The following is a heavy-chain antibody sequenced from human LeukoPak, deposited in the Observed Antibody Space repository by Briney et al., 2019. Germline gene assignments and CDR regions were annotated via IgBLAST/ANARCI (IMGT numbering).Heavy chain of an antibody. CDR3: VRVGFCSGGLCPYYFDY. V-gene: IGHV1-2*02. CDR1: GYTFTGYY. Sequence: ASVKVSCKASGYTFTGYYMHWVRQAPGQGLEWMGWINPNSGGTSFAQKLQGRVTMTRDTSISTAYMELSRLRSDDTAVYYCVRVGFCSGGLCPYYFDYWGQGTLVTVSS. CDR2: INPNSGGT. D-gene: IGHD2-15*01. J-gene: IGHJ4*02.